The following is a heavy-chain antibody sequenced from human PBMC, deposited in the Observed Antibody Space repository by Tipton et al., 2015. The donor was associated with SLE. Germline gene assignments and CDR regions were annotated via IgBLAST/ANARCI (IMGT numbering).Heavy chain of an antibody. D-gene: IGHD4-17*01. Sequence: QVQLVQSGAEVKKPGASVRVSCKSSGYTFTDYYMHWVRQAPGQGLEWMGRINPNSGDTDSAQKFQGRVTMTRDTSISTTYMELSRLRSDDTAVYYCARLTYTVTFYYHGMDVWGLGTTVTVSS. CDR1: GYTFTDYY. CDR3: ARLTYTVTFYYHGMDV. V-gene: IGHV1-2*06. CDR2: INPNSGDT. J-gene: IGHJ6*02.